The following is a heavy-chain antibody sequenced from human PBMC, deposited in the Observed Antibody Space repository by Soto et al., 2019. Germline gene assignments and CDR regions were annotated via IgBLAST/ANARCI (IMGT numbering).Heavy chain of an antibody. CDR3: AKDLAPDWSYNWFDP. D-gene: IGHD3-9*01. Sequence: GGSLSLSCAASGFTFSSYGMHWVRQAPGKGLEWVAVISYDGSNKYYADSVKGRFTISRDNSKNTLYLQMNSLRAEDTAVYYCAKDLAPDWSYNWFDPWRQGTLVTVSS. CDR1: GFTFSSYG. V-gene: IGHV3-30*18. J-gene: IGHJ5*02. CDR2: ISYDGSNK.